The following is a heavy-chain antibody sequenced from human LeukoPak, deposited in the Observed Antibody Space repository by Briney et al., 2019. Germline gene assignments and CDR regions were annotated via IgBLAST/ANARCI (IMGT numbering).Heavy chain of an antibody. V-gene: IGHV1-58*01. CDR3: VGSSGYSPLPDY. D-gene: IGHD3-22*01. CDR1: GFTFTSSA. CDR2: IVVGSGNT. Sequence: SVKVSCKASGFTFTSSAVQWVRQARGQRLEWIGWIVVGSGNTNYAQKFQERVTITRDMSTSTAYMELSSLRSDDTAVYYCVGSSGYSPLPDYWGQGSLVTVSS. J-gene: IGHJ4*02.